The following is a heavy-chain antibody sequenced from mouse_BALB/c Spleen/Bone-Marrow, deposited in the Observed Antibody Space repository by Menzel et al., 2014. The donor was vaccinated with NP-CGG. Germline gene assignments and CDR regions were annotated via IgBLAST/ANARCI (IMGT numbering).Heavy chain of an antibody. J-gene: IGHJ3*01. CDR2: INPSNGGT. V-gene: IGHV1S81*02. CDR1: GYTFTSYY. Sequence: VQLQQSGAELVKPGASVKLSCKASGYTFTSYYMYWVKQRPGQGLEWIGEINPSNGGTNFSEKFKSKATLTVDKSSSTAYMQLSSLTFEDSAIYYCTRPYYGYVGYAYWGQGTQVTVSA. D-gene: IGHD1-2*01. CDR3: TRPYYGYVGYAY.